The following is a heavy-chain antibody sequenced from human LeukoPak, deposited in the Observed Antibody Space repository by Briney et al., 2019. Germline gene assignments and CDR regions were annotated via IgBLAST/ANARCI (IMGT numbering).Heavy chain of an antibody. D-gene: IGHD3-10*01. Sequence: GASVKVSCKASRYTITSYYMHWVRQAPGQGLEWMGIINPSGGSTSYAQKFQGRVTMTRDTSTSTVYMELSSLRSEDTAVYYCARAMADFSYFDYWGQGTLVTVSS. CDR2: INPSGGST. V-gene: IGHV1-46*01. J-gene: IGHJ4*02. CDR3: ARAMADFSYFDY. CDR1: RYTITSYY.